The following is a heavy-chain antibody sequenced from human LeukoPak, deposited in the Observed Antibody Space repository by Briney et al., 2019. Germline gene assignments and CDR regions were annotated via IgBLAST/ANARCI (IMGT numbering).Heavy chain of an antibody. CDR3: AKDRVLGYYDSSGYHTDY. D-gene: IGHD3-22*01. V-gene: IGHV3-23*01. CDR2: ISGSGGST. J-gene: IGHJ4*02. Sequence: GGSLRLSCVVSGLTFSSYSMSWVRQAPGKGLEWVSAISGSGGSTYYADSVKGRFTISRDNSKNTLYLQMNSLRAEDTAVYYCAKDRVLGYYDSSGYHTDYWGQGTLVTVSS. CDR1: GLTFSSYS.